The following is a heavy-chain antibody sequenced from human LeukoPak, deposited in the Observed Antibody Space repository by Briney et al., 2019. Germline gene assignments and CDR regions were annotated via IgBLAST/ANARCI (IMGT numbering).Heavy chain of an antibody. J-gene: IGHJ4*02. V-gene: IGHV3-30-3*01. CDR3: AKSRSFEFNYYDSSGYYYEFDY. Sequence: PGGSLRLSCAASGFTFSSYAMHWVRQAPGKGLEWVAVISYDGSNKYYADSVKGRFTISRDNSKNTLYLQMNSLRAEDTAVYYCAKSRSFEFNYYDSSGYYYEFDYWGQGTLVTVSS. D-gene: IGHD3-22*01. CDR2: ISYDGSNK. CDR1: GFTFSSYA.